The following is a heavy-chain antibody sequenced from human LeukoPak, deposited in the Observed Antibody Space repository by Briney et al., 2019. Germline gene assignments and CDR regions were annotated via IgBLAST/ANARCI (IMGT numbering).Heavy chain of an antibody. Sequence: GGSLRLSCAASGFTFSSYSMNWVRQAPGKGLEWVSSISSSSSYIYYVETVKGRFTISRDNARNSLYLQMNSLRAEDTAVYYCARGYSNYGYAFDIWGQGTMVTVSS. D-gene: IGHD4-11*01. CDR2: ISSSSSYI. CDR3: ARGYSNYGYAFDI. J-gene: IGHJ3*02. V-gene: IGHV3-21*01. CDR1: GFTFSSYS.